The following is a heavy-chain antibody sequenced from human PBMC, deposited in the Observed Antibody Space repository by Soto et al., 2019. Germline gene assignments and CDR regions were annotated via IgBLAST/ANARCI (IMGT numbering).Heavy chain of an antibody. J-gene: IGHJ4*02. D-gene: IGHD2-2*01. V-gene: IGHV3-7*05. CDR2: IKQDGSEK. CDR1: GFTFSSYW. CDR3: ARGKRAYCSSTSCDDYYFDY. Sequence: EVQLVESGGGLVQPGGSLRLSCAASGFTFSSYWMSWVRQAPGKGLEWVANIKQDGSEKYYVDSVKGRFTISRDNAKNSLYLQRNSLRAEDTAVYYCARGKRAYCSSTSCDDYYFDYWGQGTLVTVSS.